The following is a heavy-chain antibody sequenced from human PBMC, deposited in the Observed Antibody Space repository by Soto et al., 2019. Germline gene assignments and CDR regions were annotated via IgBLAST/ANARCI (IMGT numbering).Heavy chain of an antibody. CDR1: GGSISSYY. J-gene: IGHJ5*02. V-gene: IGHV4-59*08. CDR2: IYYSGST. CDR3: ARLPVPDFGELWP. D-gene: IGHD3-10*01. Sequence: SETLSLTCTVSGGSISSYYWSWIRQPPGKGLEWIGYIYYSGSTNYNPSLKSRLTISVDTSKNQFSLKLSSVTAADTAVYYCARLPVPDFGELWPWGQGTLVTVSS.